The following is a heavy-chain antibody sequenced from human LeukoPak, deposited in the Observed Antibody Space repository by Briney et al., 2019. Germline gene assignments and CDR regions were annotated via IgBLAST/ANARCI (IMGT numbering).Heavy chain of an antibody. Sequence: GGSLRLSCAASGFTFSSYAMSWVRQAPGKGLEWVSAISGSGGSTYYADSVKGRFTISRDNSKNALYLQMNSLRAEDTAVYYCAKVYGSGSYYPYYYGMDVWGKGTTVTVSS. D-gene: IGHD3-10*01. CDR3: AKVYGSGSYYPYYYGMDV. V-gene: IGHV3-23*01. CDR1: GFTFSSYA. J-gene: IGHJ6*04. CDR2: ISGSGGST.